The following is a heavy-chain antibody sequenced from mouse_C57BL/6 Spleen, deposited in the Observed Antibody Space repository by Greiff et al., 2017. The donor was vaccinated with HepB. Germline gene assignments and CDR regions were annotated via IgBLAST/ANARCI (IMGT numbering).Heavy chain of an antibody. J-gene: IGHJ1*03. CDR3: ARSSLYDGYYFDV. Sequence: QVQLKQSGAELARPGASVKLSCKASGYTFTSYGISWVKQRTGQGLEWIGEIYPRSGNTYYNEKFKGKATLTADKSSSTAYMELRSLTSEDSAVYFCARSSLYDGYYFDVWGTGTTVTVSS. V-gene: IGHV1-81*01. D-gene: IGHD2-3*01. CDR1: GYTFTSYG. CDR2: IYPRSGNT.